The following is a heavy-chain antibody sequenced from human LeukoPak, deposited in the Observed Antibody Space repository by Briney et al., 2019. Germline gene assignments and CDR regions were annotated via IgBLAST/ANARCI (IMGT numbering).Heavy chain of an antibody. D-gene: IGHD5-12*01. CDR3: ARSGGYSGYSSV. J-gene: IGHJ4*02. V-gene: IGHV4-59*01. CDR2: IYYSGST. Sequence: SETLSLTCTVSGGSITTYYWSWIRQPPGKGLEWIGYIYYSGSTNYNPSLKSRVTISVDTSNNQFSLKLSSVTAADTAVYYCARSGGYSGYSSVWSQGTLVTVSS. CDR1: GGSITTYY.